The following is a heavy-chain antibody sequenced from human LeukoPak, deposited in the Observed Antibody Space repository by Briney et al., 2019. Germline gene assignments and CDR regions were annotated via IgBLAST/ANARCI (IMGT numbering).Heavy chain of an antibody. J-gene: IGHJ4*02. Sequence: SVKVSCKASGGTFSSYAISWVRQAPGQGLEWMGRIIPILGIANYAQKFQGRVTITADKSTSTAYMELSSLRSEDTAVYYCARGHGDYDYFDYWGQGTLVTVSS. CDR2: IIPILGIA. V-gene: IGHV1-69*04. CDR3: ARGHGDYDYFDY. D-gene: IGHD4-17*01. CDR1: GGTFSSYA.